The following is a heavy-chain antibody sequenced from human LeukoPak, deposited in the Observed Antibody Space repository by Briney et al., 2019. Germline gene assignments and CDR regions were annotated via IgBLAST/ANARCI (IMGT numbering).Heavy chain of an antibody. D-gene: IGHD3-9*01. J-gene: IGHJ4*02. CDR2: IWYDGSNK. V-gene: IGHV3-33*01. Sequence: GGSLRLSCTASGYTFSSYGMHWVRQAPGKGLEWVAVIWYDGSNKYYTDSVKGRFTISRDNSKNTLYLQMNSLRAEDTAVYYCASDILTGYNETNYWGQGTQVTVSS. CDR3: ASDILTGYNETNY. CDR1: GYTFSSYG.